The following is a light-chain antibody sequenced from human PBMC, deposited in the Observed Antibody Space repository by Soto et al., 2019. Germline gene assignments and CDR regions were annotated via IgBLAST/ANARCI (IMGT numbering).Light chain of an antibody. CDR2: DAS. Sequence: DIQMTQSPSTLSASVGDRVTITCRASQSISSWLAWYQQKPGKAPKLLIYDASSLESGVPSRFSGSGSGTEFTLTISSLQTDDFANYYCQQYNSYSRKFGQGTKVEIK. J-gene: IGKJ1*01. CDR3: QQYNSYSRK. CDR1: QSISSW. V-gene: IGKV1-5*01.